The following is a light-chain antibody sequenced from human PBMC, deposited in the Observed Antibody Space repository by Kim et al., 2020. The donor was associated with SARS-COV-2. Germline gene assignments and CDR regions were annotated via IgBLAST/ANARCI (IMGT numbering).Light chain of an antibody. CDR2: TAS. CDR1: QDISTY. Sequence: GDRVTITCRASQDISTYLAWYQQSPGKAPRLLIYTASTLHSGVPSRFGGSGSGTEFTLTISSLQPEDFATYYCQQVNTYPLTFGGGTKVDIK. V-gene: IGKV1-9*01. CDR3: QQVNTYPLT. J-gene: IGKJ4*01.